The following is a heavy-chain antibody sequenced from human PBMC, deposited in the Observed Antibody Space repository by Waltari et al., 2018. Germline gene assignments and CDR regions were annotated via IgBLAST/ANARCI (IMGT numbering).Heavy chain of an antibody. Sequence: QLQLQESGPGLVKPSETLSLTCPVSGGSISSSSYYWGWIRQPPGKGLEWIGSIDYSRSTYYNPSLKSRVTISVDTSKNQFSLKLSSVTAADTAVYYCARHPAMTIMLWYFDLWGRGTLVTVSS. D-gene: IGHD2-8*01. J-gene: IGHJ2*01. CDR3: ARHPAMTIMLWYFDL. CDR1: GGSISSSSYY. V-gene: IGHV4-39*01. CDR2: IDYSRST.